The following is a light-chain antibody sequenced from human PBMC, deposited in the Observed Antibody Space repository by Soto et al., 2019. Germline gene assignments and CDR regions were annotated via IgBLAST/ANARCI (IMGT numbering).Light chain of an antibody. J-gene: IGKJ1*01. CDR3: QQYNDYWT. CDR2: KAS. V-gene: IGKV1-5*03. Sequence: DIQTTQSPSTPSGSVGDRVTITCRASQTISSWLAWYQQKPGKAPKLLIYKASTLKSGVPSRFSGSGSGTEFTLTISSLQPDDFATYYCQQYNDYWTFGQGTTGDIK. CDR1: QTISSW.